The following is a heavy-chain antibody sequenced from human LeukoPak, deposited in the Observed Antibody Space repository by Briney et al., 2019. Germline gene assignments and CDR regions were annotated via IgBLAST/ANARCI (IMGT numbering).Heavy chain of an antibody. J-gene: IGHJ4*02. CDR3: ARGRGRTYCGGDCYPDN. CDR1: GYTFTTYD. Sequence: RASVKVSCKASGYTFTTYDINWVRQATGQGLEWMGWMNPNSGNTGYAQKFQGRVTMTRNTSETTAYMELSSLRSEDTAVYYCARGRGRTYCGGDCYPDNWGQGTLVTVSS. D-gene: IGHD2-21*02. V-gene: IGHV1-8*01. CDR2: MNPNSGNT.